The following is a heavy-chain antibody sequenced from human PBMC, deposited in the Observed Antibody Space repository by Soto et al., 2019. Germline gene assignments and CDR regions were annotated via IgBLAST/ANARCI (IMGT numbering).Heavy chain of an antibody. D-gene: IGHD6-19*01. CDR2: FDGSVGHK. CDR3: AKHLQYDSGWPLQY. J-gene: IGHJ4*02. Sequence: GWSLRLACAASGFSFSNYAVSWVRQAPGKGLDWVSVFDGSVGHKYYTNSVKGRFTISSDNSKNTLFLQMNSLKAEDTAIYFCAKHLQYDSGWPLQYWGQGTLVTVS. V-gene: IGHV3-23*01. CDR1: GFSFSNYA.